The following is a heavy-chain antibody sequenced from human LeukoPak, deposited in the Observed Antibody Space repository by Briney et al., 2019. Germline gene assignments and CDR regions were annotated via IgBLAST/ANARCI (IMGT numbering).Heavy chain of an antibody. Sequence: GASVKVSCKASGYRFISNYIQWVRQAPGLGPEWVGWMHPGNGNTRYAEKFQGRVTMTRDTSINTAYLDLNSLRSDDTAVYYCAREGSYCVGGDCYSFDFRGQGTLITVSS. CDR1: GYRFISNY. D-gene: IGHD2-21*02. V-gene: IGHV1-2*02. J-gene: IGHJ4*02. CDR2: MHPGNGNT. CDR3: AREGSYCVGGDCYSFDF.